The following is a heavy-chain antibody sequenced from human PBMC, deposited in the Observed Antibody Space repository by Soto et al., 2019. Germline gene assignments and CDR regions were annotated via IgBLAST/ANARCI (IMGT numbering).Heavy chain of an antibody. CDR3: ARLEGSGSYYHRHFDY. CDR2: IYYSGST. CDR1: GGSISSYY. D-gene: IGHD3-10*01. V-gene: IGHV4-59*08. J-gene: IGHJ4*02. Sequence: QVQLQESGPGLVKPSETLSLTCTVSGGSISSYYWSWIRQPPGKGLEWIGYIYYSGSTNYNPSLSSRGTISVDTSKNQFSLKVSSVTAADTAVYYCARLEGSGSYYHRHFDYWGQGTLVTVSS.